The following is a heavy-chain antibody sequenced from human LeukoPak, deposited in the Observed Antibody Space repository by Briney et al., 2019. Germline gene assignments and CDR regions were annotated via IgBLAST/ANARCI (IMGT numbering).Heavy chain of an antibody. Sequence: SETLSLTCTVSGGSISSSSYYWGWIRQPPGKGPEWIGSIYYSGSTYYNPSLKSRVTISVDTSKNQFSLKLSSVTAADTAVYYCARDTTYYDYVWGSYRFDAFDIWGQGTMVTVSS. CDR2: IYYSGST. J-gene: IGHJ3*02. CDR1: GGSISSSSYY. V-gene: IGHV4-39*07. D-gene: IGHD3-16*02. CDR3: ARDTTYYDYVWGSYRFDAFDI.